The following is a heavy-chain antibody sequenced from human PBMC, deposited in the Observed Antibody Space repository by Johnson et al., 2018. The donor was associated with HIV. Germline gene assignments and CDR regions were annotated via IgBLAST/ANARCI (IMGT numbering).Heavy chain of an antibody. CDR3: AKAQVLADDCFNV. CDR1: GFTFSSYA. J-gene: IGHJ3*01. D-gene: IGHD2-21*01. CDR2: ISYDGSNK. Sequence: QVQLVESGGGLVQPGGSLRLSCAASGFTFSSYAVHWVRQAPGKGLEWVAIISYDGSNKYYADSVKGRFTISRDNSKDTLYLQMNSLRAEDAAKYYCAKAQVLADDCFNVWGQGTVVTVSS. V-gene: IGHV3-30-3*01.